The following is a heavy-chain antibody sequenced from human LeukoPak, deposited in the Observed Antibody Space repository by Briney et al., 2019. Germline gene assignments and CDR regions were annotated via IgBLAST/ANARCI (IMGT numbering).Heavy chain of an antibody. Sequence: PGGSLRLSCAASGFTFSSYAMSWIRQPPGKGLEWIGEINHSGSTNYNPSLKSRVTISVDTSKNQFSLKLSSVTAADTAVYYCARWDYYDSSGFDYWGQGTLVTVSS. CDR2: INHSGST. CDR3: ARWDYYDSSGFDY. CDR1: GFTFSSYA. V-gene: IGHV4-34*01. D-gene: IGHD3-22*01. J-gene: IGHJ4*02.